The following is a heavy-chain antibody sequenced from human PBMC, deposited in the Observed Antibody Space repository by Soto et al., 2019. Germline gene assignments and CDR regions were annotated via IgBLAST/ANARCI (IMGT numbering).Heavy chain of an antibody. D-gene: IGHD3-3*01. CDR2: ISSSSSTI. CDR3: ARVIWSGHLTSDL. CDR1: GFTFSSNS. J-gene: IGHJ5*02. V-gene: IGHV3-48*02. Sequence: EVQVVESGGGLVQPGGSVRLSCAASGFTFSSNSMNWVRQAPGKGLEWISYISSSSSTIYADSVKGRFTISRDNAKHSLYLQMNSLRDEHTAVYYCARVIWSGHLTSDLWGQGTLVTVSS.